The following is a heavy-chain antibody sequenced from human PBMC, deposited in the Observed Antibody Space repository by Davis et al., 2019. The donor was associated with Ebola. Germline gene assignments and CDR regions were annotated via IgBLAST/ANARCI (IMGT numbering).Heavy chain of an antibody. CDR2: MNPDSGKT. CDR1: GYTFTTYD. V-gene: IGHV1-8*03. Sequence: ASVKVSCKASGYTFTTYDINWVRQAPGQGLEWMGWMNPDSGKTLYAQKFQGRLSFTANSSISAAYMDLSGLKFEDTAVYYCARGSVAGDYWGQGTLVTVSS. CDR3: ARGSVAGDY. J-gene: IGHJ4*02. D-gene: IGHD6-19*01.